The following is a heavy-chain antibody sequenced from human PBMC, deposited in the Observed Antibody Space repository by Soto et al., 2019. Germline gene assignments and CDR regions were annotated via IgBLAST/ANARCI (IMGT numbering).Heavy chain of an antibody. Sequence: SETLSLTCTVSGGSISSYYWSWIRQPPGKGLEWIGYIYYSGSTNYNPSLKSRVTISVDTSENQFSLKLSSVTAADTAVYYCASDSGYGSKIDYWGQGTLVTVAS. J-gene: IGHJ4*02. CDR2: IYYSGST. V-gene: IGHV4-59*01. D-gene: IGHD5-12*01. CDR1: GGSISSYY. CDR3: ASDSGYGSKIDY.